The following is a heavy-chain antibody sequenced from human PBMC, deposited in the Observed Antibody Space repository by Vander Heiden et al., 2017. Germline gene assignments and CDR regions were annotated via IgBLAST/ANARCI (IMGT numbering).Heavy chain of an antibody. Sequence: EVQLVESGGGFVKPGGSLRLSCAVSGFTFTNAWLSWVRQAPVKGLEWVGRIKKKSDGGTTDYAAVVKGRFTISRDDSKNMLYLQMDGLKTEDTAVYYCSTGYSVAVAATSRTWGPGTLVTVSS. V-gene: IGHV3-15*01. D-gene: IGHD2-15*01. CDR2: IKKKSDGGTT. J-gene: IGHJ4*02. CDR1: GFTFTNAW. CDR3: STGYSVAVAATSRT.